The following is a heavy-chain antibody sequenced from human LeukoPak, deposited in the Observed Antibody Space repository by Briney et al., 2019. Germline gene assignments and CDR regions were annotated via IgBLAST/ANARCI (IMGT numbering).Heavy chain of an antibody. Sequence: SETLSLTFTVSGGSISSYYWSWIRQPAGKGLEWIGRIYTSGSTNYNPSLKSRVTMSVDTSKNQFSLKLSSVTAADTAVYYCARDSYDSSGYYYNYFDYWGQGTLVTVSS. V-gene: IGHV4-4*07. CDR2: IYTSGST. D-gene: IGHD3-22*01. CDR1: GGSISSYY. CDR3: ARDSYDSSGYYYNYFDY. J-gene: IGHJ4*02.